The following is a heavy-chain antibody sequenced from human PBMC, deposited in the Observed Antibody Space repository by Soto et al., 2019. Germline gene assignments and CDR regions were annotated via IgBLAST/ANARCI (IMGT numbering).Heavy chain of an antibody. D-gene: IGHD3-9*01. J-gene: IGHJ4*02. Sequence: SVKVSCKASGFTFTSSAVQWVRQARGQRLEWIGWIVVGSGNTNYAQKFQERVTITRDMSTSTAYMELSSLRSEDTAVYYCAALQGSRELPGTTILRYDYWGQGTLVTVSS. CDR3: AALQGSRELPGTTILRYDY. CDR2: IVVGSGNT. CDR1: GFTFTSSA. V-gene: IGHV1-58*01.